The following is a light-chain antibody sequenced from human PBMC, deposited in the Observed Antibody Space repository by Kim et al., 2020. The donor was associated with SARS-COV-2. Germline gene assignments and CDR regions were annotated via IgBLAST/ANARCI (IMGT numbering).Light chain of an antibody. CDR2: DAS. Sequence: DIQMTQSPSTLSASVGDRVTITCRASQSISSWLAWYQQKPWKAPKLLIYDASSLESGVPSRFSGSGSGTEFTLTISSLQPDDFATYYCQQYNSYWTFGQGTKVESK. CDR1: QSISSW. V-gene: IGKV1-5*01. J-gene: IGKJ1*01. CDR3: QQYNSYWT.